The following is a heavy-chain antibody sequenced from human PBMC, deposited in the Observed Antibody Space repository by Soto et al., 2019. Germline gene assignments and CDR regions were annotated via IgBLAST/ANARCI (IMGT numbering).Heavy chain of an antibody. CDR2: VSHDGSNK. CDR1: GFSFRNYG. J-gene: IGHJ4*02. V-gene: IGHV3-30*03. D-gene: IGHD3-22*01. CDR3: VRDGGGGYGQVDH. Sequence: QVQLVESGGGVVQPGGSLRLSCVASGFSFRNYGMHWVRRLAGGGLEWVAVVSHDGSNKYYVDSLKGRFTISRDNSKNTVFLQMDSLGPDDTAVYYCVRDGGGGYGQVDHCGQGTLVTVSS.